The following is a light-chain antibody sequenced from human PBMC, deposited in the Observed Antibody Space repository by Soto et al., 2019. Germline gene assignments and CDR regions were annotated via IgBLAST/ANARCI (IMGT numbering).Light chain of an antibody. CDR2: DVS. CDR1: SSDVGGYNY. V-gene: IGLV2-14*01. CDR3: SSYTSSSTYV. Sequence: QSVLTQTASVSGSPGQSITISCTGTSSDVGGYNYVSWYQQHPGKAPKLMIYDVSNRPSGVSNRFSGSKSGNTASLTISGLQAEDDADYYCSSYTSSSTYVFGTWTKVTVL. J-gene: IGLJ1*01.